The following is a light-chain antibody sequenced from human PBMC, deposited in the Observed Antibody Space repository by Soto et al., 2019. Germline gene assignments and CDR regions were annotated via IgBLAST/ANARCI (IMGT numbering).Light chain of an antibody. CDR3: QSSDSSLSGSVL. J-gene: IGLJ2*01. Sequence: QSVLTQPPSVSGAPGQRVTISCAGSSSNIGAVYGVHWYQQLPGTAPKLLIYDNTNRPSGVPDRFSGSKSGTSASLAITGLQAEDEADYYCQSSDSSLSGSVLFGGGTTLTVL. CDR2: DNT. V-gene: IGLV1-40*01. CDR1: SSNIGAVYG.